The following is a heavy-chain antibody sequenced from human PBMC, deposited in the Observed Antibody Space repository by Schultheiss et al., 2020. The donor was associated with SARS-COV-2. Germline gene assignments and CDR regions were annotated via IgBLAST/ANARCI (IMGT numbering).Heavy chain of an antibody. CDR3: ARSGRGELLHWFDP. CDR2: IYYSGST. CDR1: GGSISSGSYY. V-gene: IGHV4-39*01. D-gene: IGHD1-26*01. J-gene: IGHJ5*02. Sequence: SETLSLTCTVSGGSISSGSYYWAWIRRPPGKGLEWIGYIYYSGSTNYNPSLKSRVTISVDTSKNQFSLKLTSVTAADTAMYYCARSGRGELLHWFDPWGQGTLVTVSS.